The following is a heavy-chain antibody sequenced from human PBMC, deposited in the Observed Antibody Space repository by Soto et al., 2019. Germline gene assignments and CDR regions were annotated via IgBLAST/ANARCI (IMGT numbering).Heavy chain of an antibody. Sequence: PGGSLRLSCAASGFTFSSYAMSWVRQAPGKELEWVSAISGSGVSTYYADSVKGRFTISRDNSKNTLYLQMNSLRAEDTAVYYCARLYSGANLYFDYWGQGTLVTVSS. D-gene: IGHD5-12*01. CDR1: GFTFSSYA. J-gene: IGHJ4*02. V-gene: IGHV3-23*01. CDR3: ARLYSGANLYFDY. CDR2: ISGSGVST.